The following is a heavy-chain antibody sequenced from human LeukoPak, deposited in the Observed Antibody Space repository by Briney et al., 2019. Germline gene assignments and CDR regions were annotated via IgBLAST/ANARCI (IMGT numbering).Heavy chain of an antibody. J-gene: IGHJ3*02. CDR2: IWYDGSQE. V-gene: IGHV3-33*01. CDR3: ARDSGELRNSFDI. Sequence: GGFLRLSCVASGFTYSNHGMHWVRQAPGRGLEWVAVIWYDGSQEYYADSVKGRFTISRDNSKNTLDLQMNSLRAEDTAVYYCARDSGELRNSFDIWGHGTMVTVSS. CDR1: GFTYSNHG. D-gene: IGHD1-7*01.